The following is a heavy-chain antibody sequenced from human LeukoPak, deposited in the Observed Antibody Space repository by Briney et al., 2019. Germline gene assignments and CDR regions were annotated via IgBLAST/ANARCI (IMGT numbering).Heavy chain of an antibody. D-gene: IGHD2-2*02. CDR2: ISWNSGSI. CDR3: AKDIYPNLKQTENWFDP. V-gene: IGHV3-9*01. Sequence: PGGSLRLSCAASGFTFDDYAMHWVRQAPGKGLEWASGISWNSGSIGYADSVKGRFTISRDNAKNSLYLQMNSLRAEDTALYYCAKDIYPNLKQTENWFDPWGQGTLVTVSS. CDR1: GFTFDDYA. J-gene: IGHJ5*02.